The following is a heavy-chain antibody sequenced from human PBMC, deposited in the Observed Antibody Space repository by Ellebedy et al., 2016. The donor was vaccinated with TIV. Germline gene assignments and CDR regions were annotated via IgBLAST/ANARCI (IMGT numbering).Heavy chain of an antibody. CDR2: IIPIFGTA. CDR1: GGTFSSYA. V-gene: IGHV1-69*13. Sequence: SVKVSXXASGGTFSSYAISWVRQAPGQGLEWMGGIIPIFGTANYAQKFQGRVTITADESTSTAYMELSSLRSEDTAVYYCASAVVPYAFDIWGQGTMVTVSS. CDR3: ASAVVPYAFDI. D-gene: IGHD2-21*01. J-gene: IGHJ3*02.